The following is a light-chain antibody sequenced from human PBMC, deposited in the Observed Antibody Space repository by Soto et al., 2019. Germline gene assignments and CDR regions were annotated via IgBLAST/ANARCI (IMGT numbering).Light chain of an antibody. J-gene: IGKJ4*01. CDR2: QAS. Sequence: VITQSPLFLPVAPAQPASISVRSSQSVVYSDGKTYLSWVHQRPGKSPRRLIYQASTRDTGVPVRFTGSGSGTDFTLKIRRVQAEDVGIYLCIQAKDFPLTFGGGTNVDI. CDR3: IQAKDFPLT. V-gene: IGKV2-30*01. CDR1: QSVVYSDGKTY.